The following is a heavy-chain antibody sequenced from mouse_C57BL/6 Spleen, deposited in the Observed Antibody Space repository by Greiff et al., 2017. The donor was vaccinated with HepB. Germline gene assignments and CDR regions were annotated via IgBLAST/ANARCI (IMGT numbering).Heavy chain of an antibody. J-gene: IGHJ1*03. CDR3: ARGDYYGSRSSYWYFDV. Sequence: QVQLQQPGAELVRPGSSVKLSCKASGYTFTSYWMHWVKQRPIQGLEWIGNIDPSDSETHYNQKFKDKATLTVDKSSSTAYMQLSSLTSEDSAVYYCARGDYYGSRSSYWYFDVWGTGTTVTVSS. CDR1: GYTFTSYW. D-gene: IGHD1-1*01. V-gene: IGHV1-52*01. CDR2: IDPSDSET.